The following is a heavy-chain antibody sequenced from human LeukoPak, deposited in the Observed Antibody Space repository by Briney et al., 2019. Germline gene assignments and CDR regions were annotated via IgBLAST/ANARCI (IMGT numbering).Heavy chain of an antibody. CDR1: GGSISSSSYY. V-gene: IGHV4-39*01. CDR3: ARGGATPYFDY. J-gene: IGHJ4*02. D-gene: IGHD1-26*01. CDR2: IYYSGST. Sequence: SETLSLTCTVSGGSISSSSYYRGWIRQPPGKGLEWIGSIYYSGSTYYNPSLKSRVTISVDTSKNQFSLKLSSVTAADTAVYYCARGGATPYFDYWGQGTLVTVSS.